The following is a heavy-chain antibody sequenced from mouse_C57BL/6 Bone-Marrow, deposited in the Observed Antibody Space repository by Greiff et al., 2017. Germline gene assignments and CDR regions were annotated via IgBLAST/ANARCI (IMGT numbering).Heavy chain of an antibody. J-gene: IGHJ1*03. CDR2: IYPGSGST. D-gene: IGHD3-2*02. CDR3: ARWTAQGHWYFDV. CDR1: GYTFTSYW. Sequence: QVQLQQPGAELVKPGASVKMYCKASGYTFTSYWITWVKQRPGQGLEWIGDIYPGSGSTNYNEKFKSKATLTVDTSSSTAYMQLSSLTSEYSAVYYCARWTAQGHWYFDVWGTGTTVTVSS. V-gene: IGHV1-55*01.